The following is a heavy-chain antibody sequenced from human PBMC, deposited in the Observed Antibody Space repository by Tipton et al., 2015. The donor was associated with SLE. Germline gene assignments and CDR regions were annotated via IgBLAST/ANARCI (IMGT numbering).Heavy chain of an antibody. CDR3: AREGAIGNDAFDI. CDR1: GGSISSHY. Sequence: TLSLTCTVSGGSISSHYWSWIRQPPGKGLEWIGYIYYSGSTNYNPSLKSRVTISVDTSKNQFSLKLSSVTAADTAVYYCAREGAIGNDAFDIWGQGTMVTVSS. J-gene: IGHJ3*02. V-gene: IGHV4-59*11. D-gene: IGHD4-23*01. CDR2: IYYSGST.